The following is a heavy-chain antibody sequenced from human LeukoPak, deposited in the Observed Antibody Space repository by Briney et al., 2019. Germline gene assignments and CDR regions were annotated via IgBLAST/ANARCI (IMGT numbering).Heavy chain of an antibody. Sequence: GGSLRLSCAASGFTFSSYAMSWVRQAPGKGLEWVSAISGSGGSTYYADSVKGRFTISRDNSKNTLYLQMNSLRAEDTAVYYCAKEIESTFWPPAAPESDAFDIWGQGTMVTVSS. V-gene: IGHV3-23*01. CDR2: ISGSGGST. J-gene: IGHJ3*02. CDR3: AKEIESTFWPPAAPESDAFDI. CDR1: GFTFSSYA. D-gene: IGHD2-2*01.